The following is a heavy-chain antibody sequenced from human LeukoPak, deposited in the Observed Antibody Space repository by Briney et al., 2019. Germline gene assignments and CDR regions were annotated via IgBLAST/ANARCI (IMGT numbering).Heavy chain of an antibody. CDR1: GFTFNNYA. Sequence: GGSLRLSCAASGFTFNNYAMSWVRQAPGKGLEWVSSISGGGETTYYADCAKGRFTISRDNSQNTLYLQMNSLRAEDTAVYYCARDYADYVGYFFFDYWGQGTLVTVSS. CDR2: ISGGGETT. V-gene: IGHV3-23*01. J-gene: IGHJ4*02. CDR3: ARDYADYVGYFFFDY. D-gene: IGHD4-17*01.